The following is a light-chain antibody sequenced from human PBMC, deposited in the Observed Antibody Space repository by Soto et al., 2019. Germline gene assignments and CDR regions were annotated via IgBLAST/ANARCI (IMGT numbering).Light chain of an antibody. CDR2: LNSDGSH. V-gene: IGLV4-69*01. CDR1: SGHSSYA. CDR3: QTWGTGIWV. J-gene: IGLJ3*02. Sequence: QLVLTQSPSASASLGASVKLTCNLSSGHSSYAIAWHQQQPEKGPRYLMKLNSDGSHTKGDGIPDRFSGSRSGAERYLTISSLQSEDEADYYCQTWGTGIWVFGGGTKLTVL.